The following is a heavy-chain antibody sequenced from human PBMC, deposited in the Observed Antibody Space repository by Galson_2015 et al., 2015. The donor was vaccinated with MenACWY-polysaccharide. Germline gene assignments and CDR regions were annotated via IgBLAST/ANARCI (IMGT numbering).Heavy chain of an antibody. CDR1: GFTFSSYE. CDR2: ISSSGSIM. CDR3: AREYSSSLGFYYYGMDV. D-gene: IGHD6-13*01. V-gene: IGHV3-48*03. J-gene: IGHJ6*02. Sequence: SLRLSCAASGFTFSSYEMNWVRQAPGKGLECVSYISSSGSIMYYADSVKGRFTISRDNAKNSLYLQMNSLRAEDTAVYYCAREYSSSLGFYYYGMDVWGQGTTVTVSS.